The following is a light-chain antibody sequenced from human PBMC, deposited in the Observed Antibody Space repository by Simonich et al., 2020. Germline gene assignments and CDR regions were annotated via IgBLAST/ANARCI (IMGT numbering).Light chain of an antibody. Sequence: IVMTQSPDSLAVSLGERATINCKSSQSVLYSSNNKNYLAWYQQKPGQPPKLLIYWASTRESGVPDRFSGSGSGTEFTLTISSLQPDDFATYYCQQYNSYSYTFGQGTKLEIK. CDR3: QQYNSYSYT. V-gene: IGKV4-1*01. J-gene: IGKJ2*01. CDR2: WAS. CDR1: QSVLYSSNNKNY.